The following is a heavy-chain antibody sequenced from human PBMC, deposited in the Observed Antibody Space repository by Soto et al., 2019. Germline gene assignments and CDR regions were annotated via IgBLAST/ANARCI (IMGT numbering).Heavy chain of an antibody. Sequence: RSQTLSLTCGISGDSVSSNSAAWNWLRQSPSRGLEWLGRTYYRSKWYNDYAVSVESRITINPDTSKNHFSLQLNFVTPEDTALYYCARGRLAVGSDWFDSWGPGTLVTVSS. CDR3: ARGRLAVGSDWFDS. J-gene: IGHJ5*01. D-gene: IGHD1-26*01. CDR1: GDSVSSNSAA. CDR2: TYYRSKWYN. V-gene: IGHV6-1*01.